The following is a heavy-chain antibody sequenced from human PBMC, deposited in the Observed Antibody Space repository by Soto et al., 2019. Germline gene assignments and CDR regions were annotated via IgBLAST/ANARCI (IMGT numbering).Heavy chain of an antibody. Sequence: PSQTLSLTCVISGDSVSSNSAAWNWIRQSPSRGLEWLGRTYYRSKWYNDYAVSVKSRITINPDTSKNQFSLQLNSVTPEDTAVYYCARASYNWNHEYFDYWGQGTLVTVSS. V-gene: IGHV6-1*01. D-gene: IGHD1-20*01. CDR3: ARASYNWNHEYFDY. CDR1: GDSVSSNSAA. J-gene: IGHJ4*02. CDR2: TYYRSKWYN.